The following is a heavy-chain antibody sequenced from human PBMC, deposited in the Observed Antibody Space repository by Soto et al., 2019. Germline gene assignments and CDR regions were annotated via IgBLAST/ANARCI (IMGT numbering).Heavy chain of an antibody. D-gene: IGHD6-13*01. J-gene: IGHJ5*02. Sequence: GESLKISCAASGFTFSSYAMHWVRQAPGKGLEWVAVISYDGSNKYYADSVKGRFTISRDNSKNTLYLQMNSLRAEDTAVYYCARDTSSSWRPINWFDPWGQGTLVTVSS. V-gene: IGHV3-30-3*01. CDR1: GFTFSSYA. CDR3: ARDTSSSWRPINWFDP. CDR2: ISYDGSNK.